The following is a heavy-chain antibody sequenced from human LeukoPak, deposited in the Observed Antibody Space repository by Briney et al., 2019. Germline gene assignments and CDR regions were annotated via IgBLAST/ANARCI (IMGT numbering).Heavy chain of an antibody. D-gene: IGHD2-15*01. CDR3: AKDLMKTGYCSGASCYGRTD. V-gene: IGHV4-59*12. Sequence: SETLSLTCTVSGGSISSYYWSWIRQPPGKGLEWIGYISYSGSTNYNPSLKSRVTISVDTSKNQFSLKLSSVTAADTAVYYCAKDLMKTGYCSGASCYGRTDWGQGTLVTVSS. J-gene: IGHJ4*02. CDR2: ISYSGST. CDR1: GGSISSYY.